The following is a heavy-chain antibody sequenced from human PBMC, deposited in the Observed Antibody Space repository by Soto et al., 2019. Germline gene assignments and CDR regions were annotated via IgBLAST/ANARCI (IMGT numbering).Heavy chain of an antibody. CDR2: INSDGSST. V-gene: IGHV3-74*01. J-gene: IGHJ6*02. Sequence: PGGSLRLSCAASGFTFSSYWMHWVRQSPGEGLVWVSRINSDGSSTSYADSVKGRFTISRDNAKNTLYLQMNSLRAEDTAVYYCASGLYWDSWYYYYYYGMDVWGQGTTVTVSS. CDR3: ASGLYWDSWYYYYYYGMDV. D-gene: IGHD1-26*01. CDR1: GFTFSSYW.